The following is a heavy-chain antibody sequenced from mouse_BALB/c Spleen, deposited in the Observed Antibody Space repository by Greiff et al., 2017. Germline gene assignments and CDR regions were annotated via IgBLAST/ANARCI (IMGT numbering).Heavy chain of an antibody. V-gene: IGHV5-6-3*01. CDR2: INSNGGST. CDR1: GFTFSSYG. D-gene: IGHD1-2*01. J-gene: IGHJ4*01. CDR3: AREGFGYNYAMDY. Sequence: EVQGVESGGGLVQPGGSLKLSCAASGFTFSSYGMSWVRQTPDKRLELVATINSNGGSTYYPDSVKGRFTISRDNAKNTLYLQMSSLKSEDTAMYYCAREGFGYNYAMDYWGQGTSVTVSS.